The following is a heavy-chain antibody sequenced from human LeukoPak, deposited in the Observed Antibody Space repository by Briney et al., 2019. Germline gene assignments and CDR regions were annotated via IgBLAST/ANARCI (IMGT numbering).Heavy chain of an antibody. CDR1: GGSISSYY. J-gene: IGHJ5*02. D-gene: IGHD5-24*01. V-gene: IGHV4-59*01. Sequence: PSETLSLTCTVSGGSISSYYWSWIRQPPGRGLEWIGYIYCSGSTNYNPSFKSRVTISVDTSKNQFSLKLSSVTAADTAVYYCARDADGWFDPWGQGTLVTVSS. CDR3: ARDADGWFDP. CDR2: IYCSGST.